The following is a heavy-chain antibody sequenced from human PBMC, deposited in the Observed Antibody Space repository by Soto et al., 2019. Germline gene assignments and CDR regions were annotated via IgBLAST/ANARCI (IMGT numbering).Heavy chain of an antibody. D-gene: IGHD2-15*01. CDR2: IIPILGIA. Sequence: PSVKVSCKASGGTFSIYTISWVLQAPGQGLEWMGRIIPILGIANYAQKFQGRVTITADKSTSTAYMELSSLRSEDTAVYYCARSHGSAAAQDAFEIWGKGKMVTV. CDR3: ARSHGSAAAQDAFEI. J-gene: IGHJ3*02. V-gene: IGHV1-69*02. CDR1: GGTFSIYT.